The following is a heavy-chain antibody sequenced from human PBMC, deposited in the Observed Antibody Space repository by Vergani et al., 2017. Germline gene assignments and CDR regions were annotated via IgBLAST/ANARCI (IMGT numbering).Heavy chain of an antibody. CDR3: ARDHRDYNNYPGTFDI. D-gene: IGHD5-24*01. CDR2: ISNSGNTI. CDR1: GFSFSDHY. V-gene: IGHV3-11*01. J-gene: IGHJ3*02. Sequence: QVQLVESGGGLVKPGGSLRLSCAASGFSFSDHYMTWIRQAPGKGLEWVSYISNSGNTIEYADSVKGRFSISRDNAKSSLFLQMDSLRAEDTAVYYGARDHRDYNNYPGTFDIWGQGSMVTVSS.